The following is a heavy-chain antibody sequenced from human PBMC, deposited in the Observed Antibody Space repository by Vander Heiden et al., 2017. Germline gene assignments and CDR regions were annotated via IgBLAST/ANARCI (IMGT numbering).Heavy chain of an antibody. V-gene: IGHV3-23*01. CDR3: AKALYSSGYWYYGMDV. CDR1: GFTFSSYA. CDR2: ISGSGGST. J-gene: IGHJ6*02. Sequence: EVQLLESGGGLVQPGGSLRLSCAASGFTFSSYARRWVRQAPGKGLEWVSAISGSGGSTYYADSVKGRFTISRDNSKNTLYLQMNSLRAEDTAVYYCAKALYSSGYWYYGMDVWGQGTTVTVSS. D-gene: IGHD6-19*01.